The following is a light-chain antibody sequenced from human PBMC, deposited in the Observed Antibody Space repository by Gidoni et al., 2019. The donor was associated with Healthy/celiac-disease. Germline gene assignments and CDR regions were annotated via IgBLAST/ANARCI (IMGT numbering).Light chain of an antibody. CDR2: DAS. CDR1: QSVSSY. J-gene: IGKJ4*01. V-gene: IGKV3-11*01. Sequence: EIVLPQSPATLSLSPGERATLSCRASQSVSSYLAWYQQKPGQAPRLLIYDASSGSGTDFTLTISSLEPEDFAVYYCQQRSNWPPGLTFGGGTKVEIK. CDR3: QQRSNWPPGLT.